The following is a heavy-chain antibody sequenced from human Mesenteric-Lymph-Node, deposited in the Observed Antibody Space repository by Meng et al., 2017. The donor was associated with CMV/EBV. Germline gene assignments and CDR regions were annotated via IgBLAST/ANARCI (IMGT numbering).Heavy chain of an antibody. CDR2: IYYGGRT. J-gene: IGHJ5*02. Sequence: SGASLSSDSYSWSWIRQHPGKGLEWIGYIYYGGRTSYKPSLKSRVTISVDASKNQFSLKLTSVTAADTAVYSCAREGRKFSGGSGFDTGGKG. V-gene: IGHV4-31*02. CDR1: GASLSSDSYS. D-gene: IGHD3-10*01. CDR3: AREGRKFSGGSGFDT.